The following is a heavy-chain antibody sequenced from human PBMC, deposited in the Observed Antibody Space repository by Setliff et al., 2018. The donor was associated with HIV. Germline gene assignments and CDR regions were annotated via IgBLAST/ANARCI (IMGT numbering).Heavy chain of an antibody. CDR2: MYHSGST. J-gene: IGHJ6*02. Sequence: SETLSLTCSVSGVSITTDGYYWSWIRHYPGKGLEWIGYMYHSGSTYYNASLASRLIMSLDPSKNQFSLKLNSMTAADTAMYYCARNFWNGPPDYYYYGLDVWGQGTTVTVSS. CDR3: ARNFWNGPPDYYYYGLDV. D-gene: IGHD3-3*01. V-gene: IGHV4-31*03. CDR1: GVSITTDGYY.